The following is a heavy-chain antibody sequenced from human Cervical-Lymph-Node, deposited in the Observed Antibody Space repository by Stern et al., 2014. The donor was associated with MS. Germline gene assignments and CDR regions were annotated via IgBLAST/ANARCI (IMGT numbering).Heavy chain of an antibody. Sequence: VQLVQSGAEVKKPGASVNVSCEASGFSFTTHYMNWIRQAPGEGLEWVGMINPNSGTTSYARQFQGRVIITRDTSTSTIYMVLTGLRSEDTALYFCTRVQRERRALDHFDPWGQGTLVTVSS. CDR3: TRVQRERRALDHFDP. J-gene: IGHJ5*02. CDR2: INPNSGTT. CDR1: GFSFTTHY. V-gene: IGHV1-46*03. D-gene: IGHD1-1*01.